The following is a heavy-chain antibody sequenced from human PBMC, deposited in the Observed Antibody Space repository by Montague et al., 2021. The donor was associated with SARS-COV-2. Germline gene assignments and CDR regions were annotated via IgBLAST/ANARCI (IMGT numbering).Heavy chain of an antibody. J-gene: IGHJ6*02. D-gene: IGHD6-19*01. CDR3: ARGSTGWYAIFGHYGMDV. CDR1: RFTFSDFW. V-gene: IGHV3-7*01. Sequence: SLRLSCAASRFTFSDFWMNWVRQAPGRGLEWVADIKHDGSEKSYVDSVKGRSTISSNNTKNSLYLQMNSLRAEDTAVYYCARGSTGWYAIFGHYGMDVWGQGTTVTVSS. CDR2: IKHDGSEK.